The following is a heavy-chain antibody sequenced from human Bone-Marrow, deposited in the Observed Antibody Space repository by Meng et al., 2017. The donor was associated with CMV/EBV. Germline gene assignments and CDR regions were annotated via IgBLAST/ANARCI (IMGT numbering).Heavy chain of an antibody. J-gene: IGHJ4*02. Sequence: GESLKISCAASGFTFSDYYMSWIRQAPGKGLEWVSSISSSGSTIYYADSVKGRFTISRDNAKNSLYLQMNSLRAEDTAVYYCARSMSTFDYWGQGTLVTVSS. V-gene: IGHV3-11*01. CDR1: GFTFSDYY. CDR2: ISSSGSTI. CDR3: ARSMSTFDY.